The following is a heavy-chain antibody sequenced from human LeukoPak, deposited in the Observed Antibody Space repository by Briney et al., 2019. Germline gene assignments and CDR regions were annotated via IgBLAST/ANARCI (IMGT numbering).Heavy chain of an antibody. CDR2: IYYNGST. CDR3: AMKGGLFDY. J-gene: IGHJ4*02. Sequence: SDTLSLMCTVWGGSLRYYYWSWIPESPGKGVVWIGYIYYNGSTNYNPFLKSRVTISVDMSKNQFSRKMSSVTAADTAVYYCAMKGGLFDYWGQGRLVTVSS. V-gene: IGHV4-59*07. CDR1: GGSLRYYY. D-gene: IGHD2-15*01.